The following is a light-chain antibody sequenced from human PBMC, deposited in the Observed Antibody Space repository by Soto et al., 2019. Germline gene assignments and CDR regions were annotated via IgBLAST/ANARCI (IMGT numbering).Light chain of an antibody. CDR2: GAY. V-gene: IGKV3-20*01. Sequence: EIVLTQSPGTLSLSPGERATLSCKASQSVSSSNLAWYQQKPGQAPRLLIYGAYSRATGIPDRCSGSGSGTDFTLSISRLEPEDLAVYYCQQYGGSPPTFGGGTKVEIK. J-gene: IGKJ4*01. CDR1: QSVSSSN. CDR3: QQYGGSPPT.